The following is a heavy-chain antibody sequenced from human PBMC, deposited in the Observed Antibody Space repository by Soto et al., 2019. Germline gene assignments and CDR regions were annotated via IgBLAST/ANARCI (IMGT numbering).Heavy chain of an antibody. J-gene: IGHJ4*02. V-gene: IGHV3-30-3*01. CDR2: ISYDGSNK. D-gene: IGHD3-10*01. CDR1: GFTFSRYA. Sequence: QVQLVESGGGVVQPGSSLRLSCAASGFTFSRYAMHWVRQAPGKGLEWVAVISYDGSNKYYADSVQGRFTISRDNSKNTLELEMNSLRAVDAGVYCCASGGSCNYCYFGCWGQGALVTVSS. CDR3: ASGGSCNYCYFGC.